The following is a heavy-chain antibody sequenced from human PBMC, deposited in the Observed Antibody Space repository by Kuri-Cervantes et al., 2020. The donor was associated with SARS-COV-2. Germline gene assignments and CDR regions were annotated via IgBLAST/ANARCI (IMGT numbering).Heavy chain of an antibody. CDR2: ISGSGGST. V-gene: IGHV3-23*01. Sequence: GESLKISCAASGFTFSSYAMSWVRQAPGKGLEWVSAISGSGGSTYYADSVKGRFTISRDNAKNSLYLQMNSLRAEDTAVYYCARDPNYWGQGTLVTVSS. J-gene: IGHJ4*02. CDR1: GFTFSSYA. CDR3: ARDPNY.